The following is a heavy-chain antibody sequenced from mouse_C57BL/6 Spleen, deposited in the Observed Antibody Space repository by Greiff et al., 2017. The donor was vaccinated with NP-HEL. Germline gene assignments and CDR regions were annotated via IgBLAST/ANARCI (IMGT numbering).Heavy chain of an antibody. CDR2: INYDGSST. CDR3: ARERGGSLSY. Sequence: DVHLVESEGGLVQPGSSMKLSCTASGFTFSDYYMAWVRQVPEKGLEWVANINYDGSSTYYLDSLKSRFIISRDNAKNILYLQMSSLKSEDTATYYCARERGGSLSYWGQGTTLTVSS. V-gene: IGHV5-16*01. CDR1: GFTFSDYY. J-gene: IGHJ2*01.